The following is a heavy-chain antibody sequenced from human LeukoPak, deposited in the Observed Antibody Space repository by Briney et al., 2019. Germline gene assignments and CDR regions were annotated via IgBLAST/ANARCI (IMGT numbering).Heavy chain of an antibody. CDR1: GFTFSSYA. CDR3: AKNPPTTLITIFGVAYSFDY. J-gene: IGHJ4*02. Sequence: SGGSLRLSCAASGFTFSSYAMSWVRQAPGKGLEWVSAISGSGGSTYYADSVKGRFTISRDNSKNTLYLQMNSLRAEDTAVYYCAKNPPTTLITIFGVAYSFDYWGQGTLVTVSS. CDR2: ISGSGGST. D-gene: IGHD3-3*01. V-gene: IGHV3-23*01.